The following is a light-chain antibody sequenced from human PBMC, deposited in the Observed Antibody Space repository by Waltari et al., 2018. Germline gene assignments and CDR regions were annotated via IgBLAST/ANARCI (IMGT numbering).Light chain of an antibody. J-gene: IGKJ1*01. CDR3: QEHVTYWA. CDR2: DAS. V-gene: IGKV1-5*01. CDR1: QSITRG. Sequence: DIQMTQSPSTRSASVGDGETIPCRASQSITRGLAWYQQKQGKAPKLLIYDASSLESGVPSRFSGSGSGTEFTLTISSLQPDDFATYYCQEHVTYWAFGQGTKVEMK.